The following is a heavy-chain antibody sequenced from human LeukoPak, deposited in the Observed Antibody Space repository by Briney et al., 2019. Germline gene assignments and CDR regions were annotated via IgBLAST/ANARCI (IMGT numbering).Heavy chain of an antibody. D-gene: IGHD3-22*01. Sequence: PGWSLKLSCAASGFTFSGSSMHWVGQASGKGLDGVGRIRSKANSYATAYAASVKARFTISRDDSKNTAYLQMNSLKTEDTAVYYCLRYDSSGYYDDNWGQGTLVTVSS. V-gene: IGHV3-73*01. CDR1: GFTFSGSS. CDR2: IRSKANSYAT. J-gene: IGHJ4*02. CDR3: LRYDSSGYYDDN.